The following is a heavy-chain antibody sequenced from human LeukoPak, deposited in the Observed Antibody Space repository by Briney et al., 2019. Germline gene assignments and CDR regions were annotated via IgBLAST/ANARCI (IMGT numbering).Heavy chain of an antibody. J-gene: IGHJ4*02. Sequence: HPGGSLRLSCAASGFTFSSYAMHWVRQAPGKGLGWVGFIRSKAYGGTTEYAASVKGRFTISRDDSKSIAYLQMNSLKTEDTAVYYCTSTRPYCSGGSCDFDYWGQGTLVTVSS. CDR3: TSTRPYCSGGSCDFDY. CDR2: IRSKAYGGTT. CDR1: GFTFSSYA. D-gene: IGHD2-15*01. V-gene: IGHV3-49*04.